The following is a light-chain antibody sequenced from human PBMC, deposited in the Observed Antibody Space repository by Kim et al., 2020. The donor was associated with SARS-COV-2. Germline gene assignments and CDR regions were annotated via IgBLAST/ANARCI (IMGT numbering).Light chain of an antibody. V-gene: IGLV3-21*04. CDR3: QVWDSSSDHSWV. CDR2: YDS. Sequence: SYELTQPPSVSVAPGNTARITCGGNNIGSKSVHWYQQKPGQAPVLVIYYDSDRPSGIPERFSGSNSGNTATLTISRVEAGDEADYYCQVWDSSSDHSWVFGGGTKVTVL. CDR1: NIGSKS. J-gene: IGLJ3*02.